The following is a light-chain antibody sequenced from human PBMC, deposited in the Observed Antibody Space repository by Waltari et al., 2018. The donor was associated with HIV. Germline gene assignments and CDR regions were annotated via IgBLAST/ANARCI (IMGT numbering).Light chain of an antibody. Sequence: SYEVTQPPSVAVSPGPTASITCSGSELGDKYTCWYQQKPGQSPLLVIYQDNKRPSGIPERFSGSSSGHTATLTISGTLPMDEADYYCQAWGSSTSGVFGTGTKLTVL. V-gene: IGLV3-1*01. J-gene: IGLJ3*02. CDR3: QAWGSSTSGV. CDR2: QDN. CDR1: ELGDKY.